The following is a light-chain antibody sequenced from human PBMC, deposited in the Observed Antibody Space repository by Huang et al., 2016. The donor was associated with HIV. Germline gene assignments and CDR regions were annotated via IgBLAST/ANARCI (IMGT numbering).Light chain of an antibody. CDR3: QQYKGYPYS. CDR1: QGISNH. Sequence: DIQMTQSPSSLSASVGDRVIITCRASQGISNHLAWFQQRPGKAPKSLIYGASSLESGVPSRISGRGTGTEFSLTIRSLQPEDFATYYCQQYKGYPYSFGQGTKLEIK. CDR2: GAS. J-gene: IGKJ2*01. V-gene: IGKV1-16*01.